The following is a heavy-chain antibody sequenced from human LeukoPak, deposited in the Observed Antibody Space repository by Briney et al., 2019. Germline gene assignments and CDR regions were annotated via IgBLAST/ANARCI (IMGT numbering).Heavy chain of an antibody. J-gene: IGHJ5*02. V-gene: IGHV3-30*18. CDR2: ISYDGSNQ. CDR3: AKDSTPYYDILTGYYFPWFDP. CDR1: RFTFSNYG. D-gene: IGHD3-9*01. Sequence: GGSLRLSCAASRFTFSNYGMHWVRQAPGKGLEWVAVISYDGSNQYYADSVKGRFTISRDNSKNTLFLQMNSLRAEDTAVYYCAKDSTPYYDILTGYYFPWFDPWGQGTLVTVSS.